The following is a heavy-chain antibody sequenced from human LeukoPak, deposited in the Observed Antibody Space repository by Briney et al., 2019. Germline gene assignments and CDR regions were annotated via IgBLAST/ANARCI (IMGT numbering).Heavy chain of an antibody. CDR3: AKGGATVIDY. CDR1: GFTFSSCW. J-gene: IGHJ4*02. CDR2: INSDGIST. D-gene: IGHD4-17*01. V-gene: IGHV3-74*01. Sequence: PGGPLRLSCAASGFTFSSCWMHWIRQAPGKGLVWVSRINSDGISTSYADSVKGRFTISRDNAKNTLYLQMNSLRADDTAVYYCAKGGATVIDYWGQGTLVTVSS.